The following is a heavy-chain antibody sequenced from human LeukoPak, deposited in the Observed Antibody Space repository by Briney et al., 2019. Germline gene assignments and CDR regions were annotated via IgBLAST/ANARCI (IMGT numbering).Heavy chain of an antibody. Sequence: PGGSLRLSCAASGFTFSSYAMSWVRQAPGKGLEWVSVISGSGDNTYYADSVKGRLTISRDNSKNTLYLQMNGLRVEDTAIYYCASSNRAAAGTFDYWGQGTLVTVSS. V-gene: IGHV3-23*01. CDR2: ISGSGDNT. D-gene: IGHD6-13*01. CDR3: ASSNRAAAGTFDY. CDR1: GFTFSSYA. J-gene: IGHJ4*02.